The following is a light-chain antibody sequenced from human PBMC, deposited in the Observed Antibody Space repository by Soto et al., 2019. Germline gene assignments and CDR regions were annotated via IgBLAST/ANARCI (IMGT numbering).Light chain of an antibody. CDR1: QTIRSNY. J-gene: IGKJ1*01. CDR2: GAS. CDR3: QQYGSAPWT. Sequence: ETVLTQSPGTLSLSPGERATLSCRASQTIRSNYLAWYRQTPGQAPRLLIYGASNRATGIADRFSGSGSGTDFTLIISRREPEDCSLYYCQQYGSAPWTFGQGTKVEIK. V-gene: IGKV3-20*01.